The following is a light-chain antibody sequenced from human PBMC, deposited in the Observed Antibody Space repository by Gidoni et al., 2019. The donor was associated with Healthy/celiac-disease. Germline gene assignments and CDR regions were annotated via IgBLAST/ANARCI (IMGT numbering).Light chain of an antibody. J-gene: IGKJ1*01. CDR3: QQYYSAPWT. CDR2: WAS. CDR1: QSVLYSSNNKNY. Sequence: DIVMTQSPDSLAVSLGERATINCKSSQSVLYSSNNKNYLAWYQQKPGQPPKLLIYWASTRDSGVPDRFSGSGSGTDFTLTISSLQAEDVAVYYCQQYYSAPWTFXQXTKVEIK. V-gene: IGKV4-1*01.